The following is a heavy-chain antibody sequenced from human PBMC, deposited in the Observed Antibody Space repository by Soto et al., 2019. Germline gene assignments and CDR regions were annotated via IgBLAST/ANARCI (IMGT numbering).Heavy chain of an antibody. CDR3: ARCCRTDIVVVVAATSHDAFDI. J-gene: IGHJ3*02. V-gene: IGHV1-18*01. D-gene: IGHD2-15*01. Sequence: ASVKVSCKASGYTFTNYGIIWVRQAPGQGLEWMGWISAYNGNTNYAQKLQGRVTMTTDTSTSTAYMELRSLRSDDTAVYYCARCCRTDIVVVVAATSHDAFDIWGQGTMVTVSS. CDR1: GYTFTNYG. CDR2: ISAYNGNT.